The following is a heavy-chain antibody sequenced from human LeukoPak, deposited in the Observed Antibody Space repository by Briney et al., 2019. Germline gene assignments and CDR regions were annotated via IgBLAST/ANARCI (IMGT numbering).Heavy chain of an antibody. J-gene: IGHJ4*02. CDR2: ISSSSSYI. V-gene: IGHV3-11*03. D-gene: IGHD4-17*01. CDR1: GFTFSDYY. Sequence: PGGSLRLSCAASGFTFSDYYMSWIRQAPGKGLEWVSYISSSSSYIYYADSVKGRFTISRDNAKNSLYLQMNSLRAEDTALYYCATLGLGDYGDYEHGGWGQGTLVTVSS. CDR3: ATLGLGDYGDYEHGG.